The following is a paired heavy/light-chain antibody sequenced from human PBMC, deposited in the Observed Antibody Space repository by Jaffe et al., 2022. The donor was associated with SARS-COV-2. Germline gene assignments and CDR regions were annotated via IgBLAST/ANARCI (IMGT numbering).Heavy chain of an antibody. CDR3: AKGGYYPEDWFDP. Sequence: EVQLLESGGGLVPPGGSLRLSCAASGFTFSSYVMSWVRQAPGKGLEWVSAVVGRGDSTYYADSVKGRFAISRDNSRNTLYLQMNSLRAEDTAVYYCAKGGYYPEDWFDPWGQGTLVMVSS. CDR1: GFTFSSYV. D-gene: IGHD6-25*01. V-gene: IGHV3-23*01. J-gene: IGHJ5*02. CDR2: VVGRGDST.
Light chain of an antibody. CDR1: SSDVGRYNL. V-gene: IGLV2-23*01. Sequence: QSALTQPASVSGSPGQSISISCTGTSSDVGRYNLVSWYQQYPGKAPKLMIYEGTKRPSGVSNRFSGSKSGNTASLTISGLQAEDEADYYCCSYAGGSTYVFGTGTKVTVL. J-gene: IGLJ1*01. CDR3: CSYAGGSTYV. CDR2: EGT.